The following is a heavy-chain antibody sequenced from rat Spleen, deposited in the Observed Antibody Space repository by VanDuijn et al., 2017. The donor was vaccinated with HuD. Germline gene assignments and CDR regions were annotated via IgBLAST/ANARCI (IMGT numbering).Heavy chain of an antibody. Sequence: EVQLVESGGGLVQPGNSLKLSCAASGFTFSNYYMAWVRQAPKKGLEWVATISYDGSNTHYRDSVKGRFTISRDSAKSTLYLQMDSLRSEDTATYYCTRRGYNYYFDYWGQGVMVTVSS. CDR2: ISYDGSNT. V-gene: IGHV5S10*01. D-gene: IGHD1-4*01. J-gene: IGHJ2*01. CDR3: TRRGYNYYFDY. CDR1: GFTFSNYY.